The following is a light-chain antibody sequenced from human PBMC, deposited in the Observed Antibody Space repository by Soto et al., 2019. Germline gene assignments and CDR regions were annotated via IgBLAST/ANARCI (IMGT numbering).Light chain of an antibody. CDR3: QQATIFPWT. Sequence: DIQMTQSPSSVSAPVGDRVTITCRASQGVGSWLAWYQQKPGKAPKLLIFAASSLQSGVPSRFSGSGSGTDFTLTISSLQPEDGASYYCQQATIFPWTFGQVTKVEIK. V-gene: IGKV1-12*01. J-gene: IGKJ1*01. CDR1: QGVGSW. CDR2: AAS.